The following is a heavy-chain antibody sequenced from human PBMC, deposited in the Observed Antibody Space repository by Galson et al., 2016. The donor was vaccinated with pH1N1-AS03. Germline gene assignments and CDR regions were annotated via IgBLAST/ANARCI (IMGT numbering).Heavy chain of an antibody. J-gene: IGHJ3*01. D-gene: IGHD3-10*01. CDR1: GFSVRANA. Sequence: SLRLSCAASGFSVRANAMSWVRQAPGKGLEWVASLDGGGDGTHYAGAVRGRFTISRDTSENTVNLQMNSLRAEDTALYYCAKDVFGWAFDAWGQGTMVTVSS. V-gene: IGHV3-23*01. CDR2: LDGGGDGT. CDR3: AKDVFGWAFDA.